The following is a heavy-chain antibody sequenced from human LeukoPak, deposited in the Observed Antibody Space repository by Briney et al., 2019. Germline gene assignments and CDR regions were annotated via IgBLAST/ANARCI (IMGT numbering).Heavy chain of an antibody. Sequence: GESLKISCEGSGYSFTSYWIGWVRQMPGKGLEWMGIIYPGDSGTRYSPSFQGQVTISADKSISTAYLQWSSLKASDTAMYYCARRNYDFWSGYSSFDPWGQGTLVTVSS. V-gene: IGHV5-51*01. CDR1: GYSFTSYW. CDR2: IYPGDSGT. D-gene: IGHD3-3*01. CDR3: ARRNYDFWSGYSSFDP. J-gene: IGHJ5*02.